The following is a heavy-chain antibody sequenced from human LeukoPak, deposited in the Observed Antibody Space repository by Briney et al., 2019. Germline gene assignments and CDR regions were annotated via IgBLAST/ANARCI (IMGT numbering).Heavy chain of an antibody. CDR3: ARSGGDCSGGSCYLFGLLVYFDY. Sequence: PGGSLRLSCAASVFTFSSYSMNWVRQAPGKGLEWVSSISSSSSYIYYADSVKGRFTISRDNAKNSLYLQMNSLRAEDTAVYYCARSGGDCSGGSCYLFGLLVYFDYWGQGTLVTVSS. J-gene: IGHJ4*02. V-gene: IGHV3-21*01. D-gene: IGHD2-15*01. CDR2: ISSSSSYI. CDR1: VFTFSSYS.